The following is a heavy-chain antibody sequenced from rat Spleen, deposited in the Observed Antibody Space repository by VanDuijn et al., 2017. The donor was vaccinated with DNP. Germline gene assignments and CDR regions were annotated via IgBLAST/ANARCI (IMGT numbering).Heavy chain of an antibody. D-gene: IGHD4-3*01. CDR2: IAPGSGGT. J-gene: IGHJ3*01. CDR3: ARRSGYGNWFAY. CDR1: GYTFTSYY. V-gene: IGHV1-43*01. Sequence: QVQLQQSGAEPAKPGSSVKISCKASGYTFTSYYIGWIKQTTGQGLEWTGYIAPGSGGTKYNEKFKGRATLTVDKSSSTAYMQLSSLTPVDTAVYYCARRSGYGNWFAYWGHGTLVTVSS.